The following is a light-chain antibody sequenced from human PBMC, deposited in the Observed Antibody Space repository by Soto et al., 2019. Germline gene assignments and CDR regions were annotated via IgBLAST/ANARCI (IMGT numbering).Light chain of an antibody. V-gene: IGKV1-13*02. CDR2: DGS. CDR1: QGVSSA. J-gene: IGKJ5*01. Sequence: AIQLTQSPSSLSASVGDRVTITCRASQGVSSALAWYQQKPGKPPKVLIYDGSSLQSGVPLRFRGSGSGTEFPLTITGLQHEDFGTYYCQHFQRDPFTYGQGTRLEIK. CDR3: QHFQRDPFT.